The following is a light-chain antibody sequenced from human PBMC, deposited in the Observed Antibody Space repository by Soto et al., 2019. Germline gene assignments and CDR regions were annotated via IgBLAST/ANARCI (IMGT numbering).Light chain of an antibody. J-gene: IGKJ1*01. CDR2: GAS. V-gene: IGKV1-6*01. CDR1: QVISND. Sequence: AIQMTQSPSSLSASVGDRVTITCRASQVISNDLGWYQQKPGKAPKLLIYGASNLQSGVPSRFSGSGSGTDVTLTITSLQPEDFATYYCLHDHNYPWTFGQGTKVDIK. CDR3: LHDHNYPWT.